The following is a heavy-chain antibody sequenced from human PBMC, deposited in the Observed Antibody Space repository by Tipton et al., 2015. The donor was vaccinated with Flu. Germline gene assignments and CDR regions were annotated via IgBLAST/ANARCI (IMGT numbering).Heavy chain of an antibody. D-gene: IGHD3-3*01. J-gene: IGHJ4*02. CDR3: ARQVYDFWSGPPLDY. CDR2: INHSGST. CDR1: GGSFSGYY. Sequence: TLSLTCAVYGGSFSGYYWSWIRQPPGKGLEWIGEINHSGSTNYNPSLKSRVTISVDTSKNQFSLELSSVTAADTAVYYCARQVYDFWSGPPLDYWGQGTLVTVSS. V-gene: IGHV4-34*01.